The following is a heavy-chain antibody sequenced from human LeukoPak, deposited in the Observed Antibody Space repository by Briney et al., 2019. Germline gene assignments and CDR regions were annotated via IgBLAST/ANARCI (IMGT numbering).Heavy chain of an antibody. CDR3: AKDATDSIGYEYYFDY. V-gene: IGHV3-30*18. D-gene: IGHD3-22*01. Sequence: GGSLRLSCAASGFTFASYSMHWVRQAPGKGPEWVAVISFDKNKEFYTDSVKGRFTISRDNSRDILYLQMNSLRPEDTAVYYCAKDATDSIGYEYYFDYWGQGALVIVSS. J-gene: IGHJ4*02. CDR2: ISFDKNKE. CDR1: GFTFASYS.